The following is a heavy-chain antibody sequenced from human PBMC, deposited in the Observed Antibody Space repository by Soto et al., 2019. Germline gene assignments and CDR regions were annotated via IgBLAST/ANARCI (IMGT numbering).Heavy chain of an antibody. Sequence: SETQSLTCAFSGFYISSSNWWSWVRQPPGKGLEWIGEIYHSGSTNYNPSLKSRVTISVDKSKNQFSLKLSSVTAADTAVYYCARVSGSYYYGMDVWGQGTTVTVSS. J-gene: IGHJ6*02. CDR3: ARVSGSYYYGMDV. CDR1: GFYISSSNW. V-gene: IGHV4-4*02. D-gene: IGHD1-26*01. CDR2: IYHSGST.